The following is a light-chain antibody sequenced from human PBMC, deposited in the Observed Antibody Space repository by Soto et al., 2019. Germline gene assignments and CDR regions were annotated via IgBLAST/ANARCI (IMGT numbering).Light chain of an antibody. CDR2: KAS. CDR1: QSISSW. J-gene: IGKJ1*01. CDR3: QQYNSYSWT. V-gene: IGKV1-5*03. Sequence: DIQMTQSPSTLSASVGDIVTITCRASQSISSWLAWYKQKPGKAPKLLIYKASSLESGVPSRFSGSGSGTEFTLTISSLQPDDFATYYCQQYNSYSWTFGQGTKVEIK.